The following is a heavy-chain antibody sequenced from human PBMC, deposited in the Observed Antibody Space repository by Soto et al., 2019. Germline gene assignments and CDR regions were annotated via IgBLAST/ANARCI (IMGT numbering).Heavy chain of an antibody. CDR1: GYTFTSYY. CDR3: TSWLHQPFKY. CDR2: INPRGGST. D-gene: IGHD5-12*01. J-gene: IGHJ4*02. Sequence: QVQLVQSGAEVKKPGASVKVSCKASGYTFTSYYMHWVRQAPGQGLEWMGIINPRGGSTSYAQKFQGRVTMTRDTSTSTVYMELSRLRSEDTAVYYCTSWLHQPFKYWCQGTMVTVSS. V-gene: IGHV1-46*01.